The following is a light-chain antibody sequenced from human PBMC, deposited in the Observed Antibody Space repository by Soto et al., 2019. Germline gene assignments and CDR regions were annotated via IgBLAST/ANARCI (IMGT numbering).Light chain of an antibody. Sequence: QSALTQPPSASGTPGQRVTISCSGSSSNIGSYFVYWYQHLPGTAPKLLIFRNNQRPSGVPDRFSGSKSGTSASLAISGLRSEDEADYYCAAWDDSLTGYVFGNGTKVTVL. CDR3: AAWDDSLTGYV. J-gene: IGLJ1*01. CDR1: SSNIGSYF. CDR2: RNN. V-gene: IGLV1-47*01.